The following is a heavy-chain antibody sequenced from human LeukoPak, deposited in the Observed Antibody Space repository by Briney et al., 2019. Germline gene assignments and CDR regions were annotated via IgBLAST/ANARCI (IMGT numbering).Heavy chain of an antibody. CDR3: ARVSHDFWSGYYFDY. CDR1: GGSISSHY. CDR2: IYYSGST. Sequence: PSETLSLTCTVSGGSISSHYWSWIRQPPGKGLEWIGYIYYSGSTNYNPSLRSRVTISVDTSKNQFSLKLSSVTAADTAVYYCARVSHDFWSGYYFDYWGQGTLVTASS. V-gene: IGHV4-59*11. D-gene: IGHD3-3*01. J-gene: IGHJ4*02.